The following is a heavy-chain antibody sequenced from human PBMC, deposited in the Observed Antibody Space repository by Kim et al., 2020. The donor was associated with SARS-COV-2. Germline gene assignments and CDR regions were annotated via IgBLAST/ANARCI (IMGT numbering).Heavy chain of an antibody. J-gene: IGHJ6*03. V-gene: IGHV3-43*02. CDR2: ISGDGGRR. Sequence: SLLLSCVGSGFRFDHYAAHWVRQVPGKGLEWVALISGDGGRRWYGDSVKGRFTVSRYNRKNSLYLQMNSLRNEDTALYYCAKDKSGKSDYYRDYYYY. CDR3: AKDKSGKSDYYRDYYYY. CDR1: GFRFDHYA. D-gene: IGHD3-3*01.